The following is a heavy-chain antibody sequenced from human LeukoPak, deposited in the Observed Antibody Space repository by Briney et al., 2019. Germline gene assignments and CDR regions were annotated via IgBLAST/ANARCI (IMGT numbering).Heavy chain of an antibody. CDR3: ARLDVYRYFDWRYKYYFDY. V-gene: IGHV3-7*01. CDR1: GFTFSSYW. Sequence: GGSLRLSCAASGFTFSSYWMSWVRQAPGKGLEWVANIKQDGSEKYYVDSVKGRFTISRDNAKNSLYLQMNSLSAEDTAVYYCARLDVYRYFDWRYKYYFDYWGQGTLVTVSS. CDR2: IKQDGSEK. J-gene: IGHJ4*02. D-gene: IGHD3-9*01.